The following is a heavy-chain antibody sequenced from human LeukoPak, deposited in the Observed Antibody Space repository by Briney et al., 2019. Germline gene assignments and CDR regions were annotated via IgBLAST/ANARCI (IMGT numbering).Heavy chain of an antibody. J-gene: IGHJ5*02. Sequence: SETLSLTCTVSGGSISSYYWSWIRQPPGKGLEWIGYIYYSGSTNYNPSLKSRVTISVDTSKNQFSLKLSSVTAADTAVYYCARGAPLLGVVVPAAWTPGFDPWGQGTLVTVSS. D-gene: IGHD2-2*01. V-gene: IGHV4-59*01. CDR1: GGSISSYY. CDR2: IYYSGST. CDR3: ARGAPLLGVVVPAAWTPGFDP.